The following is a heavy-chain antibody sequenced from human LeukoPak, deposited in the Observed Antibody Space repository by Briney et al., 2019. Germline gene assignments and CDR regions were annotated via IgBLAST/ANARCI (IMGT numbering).Heavy chain of an antibody. J-gene: IGHJ3*02. CDR3: ARVLWFGELLADAFDI. CDR2: IYYSGST. Sequence: SETLSLTCTVSGGSISSYAWSWIRQPPGKGLGWCGYIYYSGSTNYNPSLKSRVTISVDTSKNQFSLKLSSVTAADTAVYYCARVLWFGELLADAFDIWGQGTMVTVSS. V-gene: IGHV4-59*01. CDR1: GGSISSYA. D-gene: IGHD3-10*01.